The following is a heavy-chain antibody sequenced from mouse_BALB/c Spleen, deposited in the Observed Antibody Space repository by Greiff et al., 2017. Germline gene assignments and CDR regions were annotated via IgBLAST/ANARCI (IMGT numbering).Heavy chain of an antibody. CDR1: GFTFSSFG. J-gene: IGHJ4*01. CDR3: ARKKYGNYDYAMDY. D-gene: IGHD2-10*02. V-gene: IGHV5-17*02. Sequence: EVKLMESGGGLVQPGGSRKLSCAASGFTFSSFGMHWVRQAPEKGLEWVAYISSGSSTIYYADTVKGRFTISRDNPKNTLFLQMTSLRSEDTAMYYCARKKYGNYDYAMDYWGQGTSVTVSS. CDR2: ISSGSSTI.